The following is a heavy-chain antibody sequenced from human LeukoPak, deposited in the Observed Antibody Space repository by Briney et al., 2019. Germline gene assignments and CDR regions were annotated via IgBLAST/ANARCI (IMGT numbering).Heavy chain of an antibody. CDR1: GYTFTSYA. Sequence: ASVKVSCKASGYTFTSYAMHWVRQAPGQRLEWMGWINAGNGNTKYSQKFQGRVTITRGTSASTAYMELSSLRSEDTAVYYCARGSVKGSSIAVAGTGYYYYMDVWGKGTTVTVSS. D-gene: IGHD6-19*01. V-gene: IGHV1-3*01. CDR2: INAGNGNT. CDR3: ARGSVKGSSIAVAGTGYYYYMDV. J-gene: IGHJ6*03.